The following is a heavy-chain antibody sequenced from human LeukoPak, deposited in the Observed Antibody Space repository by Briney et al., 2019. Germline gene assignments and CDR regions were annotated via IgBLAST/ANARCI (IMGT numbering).Heavy chain of an antibody. Sequence: SETLSLTCTVSGGSISSYYWNWIRQPPGKGLEWIGYIYYSGSTNYNPSLKSRVTISVDTSKNQFSLKLSSVTAADTAVYYCARERQRRFDYWGQGTLVTVSS. CDR1: GGSISSYY. J-gene: IGHJ4*02. CDR2: IYYSGST. V-gene: IGHV4-59*01. D-gene: IGHD6-25*01. CDR3: ARERQRRFDY.